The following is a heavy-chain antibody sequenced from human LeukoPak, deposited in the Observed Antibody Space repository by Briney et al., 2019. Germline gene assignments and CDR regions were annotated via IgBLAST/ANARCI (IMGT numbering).Heavy chain of an antibody. D-gene: IGHD3-10*01. CDR1: GFTFSSYW. V-gene: IGHV3-74*01. J-gene: IGHJ4*02. Sequence: GGSLRLSCAASGFTFSSYWMHWVRQAPGKGLVWVSRINSDGSSTSYADSVKGRFTISRDNAKNTLYLQMNSLRAEDTAVYYCARASRDYYGSGSYSYDYWGRGTLVTVSS. CDR2: INSDGSST. CDR3: ARASRDYYGSGSYSYDY.